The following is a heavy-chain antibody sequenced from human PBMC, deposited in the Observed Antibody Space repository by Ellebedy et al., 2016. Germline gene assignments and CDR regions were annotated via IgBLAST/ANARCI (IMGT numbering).Heavy chain of an antibody. Sequence: SETLSLTXTVSGGSISSSTNYWGWIRQPPGKGLEWIGSLYYSGSTYYNPSLKSRVTISVDTSKNQFSLKLSSVTAADTAVYYCARDDPQLTSSWYFRGAFDIWGQGTMVTVSS. D-gene: IGHD6-13*01. CDR3: ARDDPQLTSSWYFRGAFDI. J-gene: IGHJ3*02. V-gene: IGHV4-39*07. CDR1: GGSISSSTNY. CDR2: LYYSGST.